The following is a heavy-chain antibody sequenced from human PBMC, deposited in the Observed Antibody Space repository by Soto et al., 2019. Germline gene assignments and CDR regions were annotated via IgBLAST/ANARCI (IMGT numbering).Heavy chain of an antibody. CDR1: GGTFSSYA. J-gene: IGHJ6*02. CDR3: ARDPHSRPPTGYYGMDV. Sequence: QVQLVQSGAEVKKPGSSVKVSCKASGGTFSSYAISWVRQAPGQGLEWMGGIIPIFGTANSAQKFQGRVTITADEATSTAYMEMSSMRSEDTAVYYCARDPHSRPPTGYYGMDVWGQGTTVTVSS. D-gene: IGHD1-1*01. V-gene: IGHV1-69*01. CDR2: IIPIFGTA.